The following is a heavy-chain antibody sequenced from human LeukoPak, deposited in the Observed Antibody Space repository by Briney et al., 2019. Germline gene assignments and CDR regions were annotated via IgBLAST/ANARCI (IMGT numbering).Heavy chain of an antibody. CDR3: ARMDYDSSGARWFDP. V-gene: IGHV1-69*06. D-gene: IGHD3-22*01. Sequence: ASVKVSCKASGGTFSSYAISWVRQAPGQGLEWMGGIIPIFGTANYAQKFQGRVTITADKSTSTAYMELSSLRSEDTAVYYCARMDYDSSGARWFDPWGQGTLVTVSS. CDR1: GGTFSSYA. CDR2: IIPIFGTA. J-gene: IGHJ5*02.